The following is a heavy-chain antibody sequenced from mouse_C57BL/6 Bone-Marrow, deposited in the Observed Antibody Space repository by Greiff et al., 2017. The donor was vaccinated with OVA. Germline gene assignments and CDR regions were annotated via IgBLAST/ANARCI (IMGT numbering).Heavy chain of an antibody. V-gene: IGHV1-82*01. J-gene: IGHJ3*01. Sequence: QVQLKQSGPELVKPGASVKISCKASGYAFSSSWMNWVKQRPGKGLEWIGRIYPGDGDTNYNGKFKGKATLTADKSSSTAYMQLSSLTSEDSAVYFCARPSPWFAYWGQVTLVTVSA. CDR3: ARPSPWFAY. CDR2: IYPGDGDT. CDR1: GYAFSSSW.